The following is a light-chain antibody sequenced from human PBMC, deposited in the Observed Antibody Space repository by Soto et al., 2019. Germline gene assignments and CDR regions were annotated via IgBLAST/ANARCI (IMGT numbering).Light chain of an antibody. CDR1: QTISSW. Sequence: IQIAQSPSTLSVSVGDRFTITCRGSQTISSWLAWYQQKPGKAPKLLIYKASTLKSGVPSRFSGSGSGTEFTLTISSLQPDDFATYYCQHYNSYSEAFGQGTKVDIK. J-gene: IGKJ1*01. CDR2: KAS. V-gene: IGKV1-5*03. CDR3: QHYNSYSEA.